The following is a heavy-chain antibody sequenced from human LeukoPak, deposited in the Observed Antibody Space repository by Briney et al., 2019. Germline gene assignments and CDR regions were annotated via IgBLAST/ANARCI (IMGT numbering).Heavy chain of an antibody. CDR1: GYTFTSYY. CDR2: INPNSGGT. V-gene: IGHV1-2*02. CDR3: ARVLWWTTVVTGNGPRFDY. J-gene: IGHJ4*02. Sequence: RWASVKVSCKASGYTFTSYYMHWVRQAPGQGLEWMGWINPNSGGTNYAQKFQGRVTMTRDTSISTAYVELSRLRSDDTAVYYCARVLWWTTVVTGNGPRFDYWGQGTLVTVSS. D-gene: IGHD4-23*01.